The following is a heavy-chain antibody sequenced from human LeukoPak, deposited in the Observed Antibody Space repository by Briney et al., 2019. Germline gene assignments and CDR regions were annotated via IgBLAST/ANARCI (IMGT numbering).Heavy chain of an antibody. V-gene: IGHV3-23*01. CDR1: GFTFRTYP. CDR3: AKAPRLAGVPLDC. Sequence: GGSLRLSCAASGFTFRTYPMTWVRQAPGKGLEWVSSISDSGGGTYYADSVKGRFTISRDNFKNTLFLQMNNLRAEDTAIYYCAKAPRLAGVPLDCWGQGTVVTVSS. D-gene: IGHD3-10*01. CDR2: ISDSGGGT. J-gene: IGHJ4*02.